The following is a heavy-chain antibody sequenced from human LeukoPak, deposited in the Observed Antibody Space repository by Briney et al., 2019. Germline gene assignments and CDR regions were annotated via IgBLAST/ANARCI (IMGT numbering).Heavy chain of an antibody. CDR1: RHTSTGYY. Sequence: SVKLSCQASRHTSTGYYMHCVRQAHGQWLEWMGWINPNSGDTNHAQKFQGWVTMTRDTSISTAYMELSRLRSDDTAVYYCAREILGYSGYDSRAFDIWGQGTMVTVSS. D-gene: IGHD5-12*01. CDR3: AREILGYSGYDSRAFDI. CDR2: INPNSGDT. J-gene: IGHJ3*02. V-gene: IGHV1-2*04.